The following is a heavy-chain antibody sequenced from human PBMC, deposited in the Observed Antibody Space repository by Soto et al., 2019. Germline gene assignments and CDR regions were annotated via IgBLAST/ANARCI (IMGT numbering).Heavy chain of an antibody. Sequence: GGSLRLSCAASGFTFSSYAMSWVRQAPGKGLEWVSAISGSGGSTYYADSVKGRFTISRDNSKNTLYLQMNSLRAEDTAVYYCAKDRQSPAMVRGVCDYWGQGTLVTVSS. CDR1: GFTFSSYA. CDR3: AKDRQSPAMVRGVCDY. J-gene: IGHJ4*02. D-gene: IGHD3-10*01. V-gene: IGHV3-23*01. CDR2: ISGSGGST.